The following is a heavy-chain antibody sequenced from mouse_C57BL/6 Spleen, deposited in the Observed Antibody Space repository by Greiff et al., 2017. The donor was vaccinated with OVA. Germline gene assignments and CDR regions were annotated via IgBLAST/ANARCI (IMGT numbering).Heavy chain of an antibody. CDR1: GYTFTSYW. D-gene: IGHD1-1*01. J-gene: IGHJ2*01. Sequence: QVQLQQPGAELVKPGASVKMSCKASGYTFTSYWITWVKQRPGQGLEWIGDIYPGSGSTNYNEKFKSKATLTVDTSSSTAYMQLSSLTSEDSAAYYCARRDYGSSGDYWGQGTTLTVSS. CDR3: ARRDYGSSGDY. CDR2: IYPGSGST. V-gene: IGHV1-55*01.